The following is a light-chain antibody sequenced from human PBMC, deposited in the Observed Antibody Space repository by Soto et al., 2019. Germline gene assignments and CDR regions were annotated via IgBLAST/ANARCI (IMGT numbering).Light chain of an antibody. CDR1: SSDVGGYNY. CDR2: DVS. Sequence: QSALTQPASVSGSPGQSITISCTGTSSDVGGYNYVSWYQQHPGKAPKLMIYDVSYRPSGVYNRFSGSKSGNTASLTISGLQAEDEADYYCSSYTSSSTLRVFGGGTKLTVL. CDR3: SSYTSSSTLRV. V-gene: IGLV2-14*01. J-gene: IGLJ2*01.